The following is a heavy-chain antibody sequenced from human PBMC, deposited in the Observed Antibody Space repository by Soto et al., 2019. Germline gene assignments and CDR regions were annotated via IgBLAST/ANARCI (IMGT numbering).Heavy chain of an antibody. CDR2: IYYSGST. CDR3: AGSVITIFGVNFDY. J-gene: IGHJ4*02. CDR1: GGSISSYY. Sequence: PSETLSLTCTVSGGSISSYYWSWIRQPPGKGLEWIGYIYYSGSTNYNPSLKSRVTISVDTSKNQFSLKLSSVTAADTAVYYCAGSVITIFGVNFDYWGQGTLVTVSS. V-gene: IGHV4-59*01. D-gene: IGHD3-3*01.